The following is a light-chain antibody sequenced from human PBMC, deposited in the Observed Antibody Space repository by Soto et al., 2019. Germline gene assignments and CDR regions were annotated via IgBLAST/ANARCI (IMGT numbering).Light chain of an antibody. J-gene: IGKJ5*01. V-gene: IGKV3-15*01. CDR2: GAS. CDR3: QQRSNWPRVT. Sequence: EIVMTQSPATLSVSPGERATLSCRASQSVSSNLAWYQQKPGQAPRLLIYGASTRATGIPARFSGSGSGTDFTLTISSLEPEDFAVYYCQQRSNWPRVTFGQGARLAI. CDR1: QSVSSN.